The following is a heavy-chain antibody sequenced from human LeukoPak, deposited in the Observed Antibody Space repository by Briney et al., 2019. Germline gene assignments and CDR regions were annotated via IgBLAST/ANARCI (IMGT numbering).Heavy chain of an antibody. V-gene: IGHV5-51*01. Sequence: GESLKISCKGSEYSFTSYWIGWVRQMPGKGLEWMGIIYPGDSDTRYSPSFQGQVTISADKSISTAYLQWSSLKASDTAMYYRARRGPHYDSPTDYWGQGTLVTVSS. J-gene: IGHJ4*02. CDR3: ARRGPHYDSPTDY. CDR2: IYPGDSDT. D-gene: IGHD3-3*01. CDR1: EYSFTSYW.